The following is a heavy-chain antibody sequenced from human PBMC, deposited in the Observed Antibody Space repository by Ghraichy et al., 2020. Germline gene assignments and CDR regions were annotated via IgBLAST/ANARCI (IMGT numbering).Heavy chain of an antibody. CDR3: ARGQNRRSIAARLPYYYYGMDV. D-gene: IGHD6-6*01. CDR1: GGSFSGYY. CDR2: INHSGST. Sequence: SETLSLTCAVYGGSFSGYYWSWIRQPPGKGLEWIGEINHSGSTNYNPSLKSRVTISVDTSKNQFSLKLSSVTAADTAVYYCARGQNRRSIAARLPYYYYGMDVWGQGTTVTVSS. J-gene: IGHJ6*02. V-gene: IGHV4-34*01.